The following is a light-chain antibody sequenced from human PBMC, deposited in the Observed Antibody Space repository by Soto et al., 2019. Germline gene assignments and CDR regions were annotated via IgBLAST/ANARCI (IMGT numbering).Light chain of an antibody. CDR2: DAS. Sequence: ESVLTQSPATLSLSPGERATLSCRASQSVSSYLAWYQQKPGQAPRLLIYDASNRATGIPARFSGSGSGTDFTLTISSIEPEDFAVDYCQQRSNWPTFGQGTKVEIK. CDR1: QSVSSY. J-gene: IGKJ2*01. V-gene: IGKV3-11*01. CDR3: QQRSNWPT.